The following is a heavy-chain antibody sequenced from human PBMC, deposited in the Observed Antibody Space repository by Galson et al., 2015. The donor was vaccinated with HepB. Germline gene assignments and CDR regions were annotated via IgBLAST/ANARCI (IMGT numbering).Heavy chain of an antibody. D-gene: IGHD6-13*01. CDR3: ARDSADSSPSYYGMDV. Sequence: SLRLSCAASGFTVSSNYMSWVRQAPGKGLEWVSVIYSGGSTYYADSVKGRFTISRDNSKNTLYLQMNSLRAEDTAVYYCARDSADSSPSYYGMDVWGQGTTVTVSS. V-gene: IGHV3-53*01. CDR1: GFTVSSNY. CDR2: IYSGGST. J-gene: IGHJ6*02.